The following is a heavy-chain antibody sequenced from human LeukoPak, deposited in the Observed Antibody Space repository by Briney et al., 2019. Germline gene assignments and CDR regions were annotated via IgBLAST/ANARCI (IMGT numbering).Heavy chain of an antibody. CDR3: ARGISGSYYWFDP. CDR2: INPNSGGT. Sequence: ASVKVSCKASGYTFTGYYMHWVRQAPGQGLEWMGWINPNSGGTNYAQKFQGGVTMTRDTSISTAYMELSRLRSDDTAVYYCARGISGSYYWFDPWGQGTLVTVSS. D-gene: IGHD3-10*01. CDR1: GYTFTGYY. V-gene: IGHV1-2*02. J-gene: IGHJ5*02.